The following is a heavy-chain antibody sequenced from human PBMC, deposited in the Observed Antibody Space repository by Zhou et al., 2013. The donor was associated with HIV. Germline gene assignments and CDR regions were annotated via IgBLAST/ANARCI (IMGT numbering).Heavy chain of an antibody. CDR3: GRVLLDRSDY. CDR1: GDTFSTDV. V-gene: IGHV1-18*01. CDR2: ISGYNGKT. Sequence: QVQLVQSGAEVKKPGSSVKVSCKASGDTFSTDVISWVRQAPGQGLEWMGWISGYNGKTKYAQKFQGRVTMTTDTSTSTAYMEVRSLTSDDTAVYYCGRVLLDRSDYWGQGTLVTGLL. J-gene: IGHJ4*02.